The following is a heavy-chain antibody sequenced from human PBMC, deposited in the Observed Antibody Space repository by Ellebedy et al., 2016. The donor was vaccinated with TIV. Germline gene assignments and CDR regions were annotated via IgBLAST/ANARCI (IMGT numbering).Heavy chain of an antibody. CDR1: GFSFTSNG. CDR3: ARDPGGYTLAF. D-gene: IGHD5-24*01. Sequence: PGGSLRLSCAASGFSFTSNGVHWVRQAPGKGLEWVAFIPFDGSNTYYSDSVKGRFTISRDLSENTLYLQMDSLRPEDTAIYYCARDPGGYTLAFWGQGTLVTVSS. CDR2: IPFDGSNT. J-gene: IGHJ4*02. V-gene: IGHV3-30*02.